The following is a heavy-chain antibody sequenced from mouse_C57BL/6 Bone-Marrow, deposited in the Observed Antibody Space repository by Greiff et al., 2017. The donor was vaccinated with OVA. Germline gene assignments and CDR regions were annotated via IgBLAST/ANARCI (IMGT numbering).Heavy chain of an antibody. V-gene: IGHV5-6*01. CDR3: ARCVTIFAY. CDR1: GFTFSSYG. D-gene: IGHD2-13*01. Sequence: EVKLVESGGDLVKPGGSLKLSCAASGFTFSSYGMSWVRQTPDKRLEWVATISSGGSYTNYPDSVKGRFTISRDNAKNTLYLQMSSLKSEDTAMYYCARCVTIFAYWGQGTLVTVSA. CDR2: ISSGGSYT. J-gene: IGHJ3*01.